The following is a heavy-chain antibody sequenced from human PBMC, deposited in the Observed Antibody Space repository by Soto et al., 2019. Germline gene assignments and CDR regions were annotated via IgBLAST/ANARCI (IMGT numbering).Heavy chain of an antibody. CDR1: GYTFTSYA. CDR3: ARGIAPYYFDY. CDR2: INAGNGNT. V-gene: IGHV1-3*01. J-gene: IGHJ4*02. D-gene: IGHD6-13*01. Sequence: GASVKVSCXASGYTFTSYAMHWVRQAPGQRLEWMGWINAGNGNTKYSQKFQGRVTITRDTSASTAYMELSSLRSEDTAVYYCARGIAPYYFDYWGQGTLVTVSS.